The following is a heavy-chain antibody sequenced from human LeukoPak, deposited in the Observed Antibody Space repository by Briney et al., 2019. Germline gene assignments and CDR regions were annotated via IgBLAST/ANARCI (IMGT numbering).Heavy chain of an antibody. CDR1: GGSISSYY. CDR2: IYYSGST. Sequence: SETLSLTCTVSGGSISSYYWSWIRQPPGKGLEWIGYIYYSGSTNYNPSLKSRVTISVDTSKNQFSLKLSSVTAADTAVYYCARGRGSSGWLDYWGQGTLVTVSS. CDR3: ARGRGSSGWLDY. D-gene: IGHD6-19*01. J-gene: IGHJ4*02. V-gene: IGHV4-59*01.